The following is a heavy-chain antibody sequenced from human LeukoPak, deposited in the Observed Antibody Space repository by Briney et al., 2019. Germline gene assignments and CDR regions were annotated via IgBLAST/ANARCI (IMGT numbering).Heavy chain of an antibody. D-gene: IGHD1-26*01. J-gene: IGHJ6*02. CDR1: GGSISSSNW. V-gene: IGHV4-4*02. Sequence: SETLSLTCAVSGGSISSSNWWSWVRQPPGKGLEWIGEIYHSGSTNYNPSLKSRVTISVDKSKNQFSLKLSSVTAADTAVYYCARWSPGSYYGYGGGDYYYGMDVWGQGTTVTVSS. CDR2: IYHSGST. CDR3: ARWSPGSYYGYGGGDYYYGMDV.